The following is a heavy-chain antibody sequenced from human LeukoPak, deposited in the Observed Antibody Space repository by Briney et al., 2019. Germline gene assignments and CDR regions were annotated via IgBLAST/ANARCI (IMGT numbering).Heavy chain of an antibody. V-gene: IGHV1-8*01. CDR2: MNPNSGNT. D-gene: IGHD3-9*01. CDR3: ARGSTYYDILTGYRRRYYYGMDV. Sequence: ASVKVSCKASGYTFTSYDINWVRQATGQGLEWMGWMNPNSGNTGYAQKFQGRVTMTRNTSISTAYMELSSLRSEDTAVYYCARGSTYYDILTGYRRRYYYGMDVWGQGTTVTVSS. J-gene: IGHJ6*02. CDR1: GYTFTSYD.